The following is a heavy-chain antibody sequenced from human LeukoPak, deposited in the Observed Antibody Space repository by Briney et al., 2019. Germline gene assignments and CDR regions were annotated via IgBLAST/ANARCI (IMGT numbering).Heavy chain of an antibody. CDR2: ISTSSTYI. V-gene: IGHV3-21*01. J-gene: IGHJ4*02. CDR1: GFTFSSYS. D-gene: IGHD1-20*01. CDR3: PRDPPFIIGTTFFDY. Sequence: GGSLRLSCAASGFTFSSYSMNWVRQAPGTGLEGVSSISTSSTYIYYAHPVKGRFTSSRDNAKNSLYLQMNGLRAEDTAVYYCPRDPPFIIGTTFFDYWGQGTLVTVSS.